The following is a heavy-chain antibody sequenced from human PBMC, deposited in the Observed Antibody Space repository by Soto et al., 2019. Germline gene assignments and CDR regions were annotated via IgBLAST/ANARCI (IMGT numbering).Heavy chain of an antibody. CDR1: GYTFTSNY. Sequence: ASVKVSCKASGYTFTSNYMHWVRQAPGQGLEWMGIINPSGGNTGYAQKFQGRVTMTRNTSISTAYMELSSLRSEDTAVYYCARELNWKGVEYWGQGTLVTVSS. J-gene: IGHJ4*02. D-gene: IGHD1-20*01. CDR2: INPSGGNT. V-gene: IGHV1-46*01. CDR3: ARELNWKGVEY.